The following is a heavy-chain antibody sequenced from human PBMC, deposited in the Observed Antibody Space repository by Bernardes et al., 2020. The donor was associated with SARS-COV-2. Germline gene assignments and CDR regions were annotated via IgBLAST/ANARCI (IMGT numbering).Heavy chain of an antibody. D-gene: IGHD4-17*01. V-gene: IGHV3-30*18. CDR1: GFTFSSYG. CDR3: AKEPYGDYGLDYYFDY. Sequence: GGSLRLSCAASGFTFSSYGMHWVRQAPGKGLEWVAVISYDGSNKYYADSVKGRFTISRDNSKNTLYLQMNSLRAEDTAVYYCAKEPYGDYGLDYYFDYWGQGTLVTVSS. CDR2: ISYDGSNK. J-gene: IGHJ4*02.